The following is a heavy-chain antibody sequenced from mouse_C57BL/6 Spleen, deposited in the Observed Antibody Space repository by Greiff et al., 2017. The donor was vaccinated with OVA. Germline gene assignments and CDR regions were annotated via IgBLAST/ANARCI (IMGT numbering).Heavy chain of an antibody. CDR2: ISDGGSYT. CDR1: GFTFSSYA. D-gene: IGHD4-1*01. Sequence: EVQGVESGGGLVKPGGSLKLSCAASGFTFSSYAMSWVRQTPEKRLEWVATISDGGSYTYYPDNVKGRFTISRDNAKNNLYLQMSHLKSEDTAMYYCARELTGVSWFAYWGQGTLVTVSA. CDR3: ARELTGVSWFAY. J-gene: IGHJ3*01. V-gene: IGHV5-4*01.